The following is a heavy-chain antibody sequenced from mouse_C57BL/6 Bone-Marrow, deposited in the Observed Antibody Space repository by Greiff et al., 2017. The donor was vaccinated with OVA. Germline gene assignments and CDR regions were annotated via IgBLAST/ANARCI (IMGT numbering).Heavy chain of an antibody. CDR2: IDPETGGT. Sequence: VKLQQSGAELVRPGASVTLSCKASGYTFTDYEMHWVKQTPVHGLEWIGAIDPETGGTAYNQKFKGKAILTADKSSSTAYMELRSLTSEDSAVYYCTRLLREDYWGQGTSVTVSS. J-gene: IGHJ4*01. CDR3: TRLLREDY. D-gene: IGHD3-1*01. V-gene: IGHV1-15*01. CDR1: GYTFTDYE.